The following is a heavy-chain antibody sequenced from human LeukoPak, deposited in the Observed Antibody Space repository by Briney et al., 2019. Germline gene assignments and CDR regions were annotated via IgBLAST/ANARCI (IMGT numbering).Heavy chain of an antibody. CDR2: ISANGGAT. CDR3: AKASGSPYYFDY. Sequence: GGSLRLSCAASGFTFSNFAMSWVRQAPGKGLECVSLISANGGATYYADSVKGRFTISRDNSKSTLYLQMNSLRADDTAVYYCAKASGSPYYFDYWGQGTLVTVFS. J-gene: IGHJ4*02. CDR1: GFTFSNFA. D-gene: IGHD3-10*01. V-gene: IGHV3-23*01.